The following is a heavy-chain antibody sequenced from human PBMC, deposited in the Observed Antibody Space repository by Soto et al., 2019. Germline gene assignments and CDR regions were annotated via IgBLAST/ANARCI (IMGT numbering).Heavy chain of an antibody. Sequence: DVQLVETGGGLIQPGGSLRLSCAVSGFTGSGDYMNWGRQAPGKGLEWVSIIYSDGSTYYADSVKGRFTISRDNSKDTLFLQMNSLSAEDTSVYYCARSPYGSHYFAYWGQGTLVTVSS. CDR1: GFTGSGDY. J-gene: IGHJ4*02. CDR3: ARSPYGSHYFAY. V-gene: IGHV3-53*02. CDR2: IYSDGST. D-gene: IGHD3-10*01.